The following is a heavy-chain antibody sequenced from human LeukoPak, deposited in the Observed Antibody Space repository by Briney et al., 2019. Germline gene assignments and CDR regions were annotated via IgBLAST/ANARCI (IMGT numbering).Heavy chain of an antibody. Sequence: GGSLRLSCAASGFTFSGSAMHWVRQASGKGLEWVGRIRSKANSYATAYAASVKGRFTISRDDSKNTAYLQMNSLKTEDTAVYYCTSYCGGDCYSGNDAFDIWGQGTMVTVSS. V-gene: IGHV3-73*01. CDR3: TSYCGGDCYSGNDAFDI. CDR1: GFTFSGSA. D-gene: IGHD2-21*02. CDR2: IRSKANSYAT. J-gene: IGHJ3*02.